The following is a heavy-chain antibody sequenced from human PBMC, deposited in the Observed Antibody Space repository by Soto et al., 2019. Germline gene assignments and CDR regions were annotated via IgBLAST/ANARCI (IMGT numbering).Heavy chain of an antibody. CDR2: IYRTGSA. V-gene: IGHV4-4*02. D-gene: IGHD1-7*01. Sequence: SETLSLTCAVSGGSFTSNNCWTWVRQPPGQGLEWIGEIYRTGSANYNPPLKSRVTISLDKSENHFSLKVTSLTAADTAVYYCACRYPGTSVDYWGQGTLVTVSS. CDR1: GGSFTSNNC. CDR3: ACRYPGTSVDY. J-gene: IGHJ4*02.